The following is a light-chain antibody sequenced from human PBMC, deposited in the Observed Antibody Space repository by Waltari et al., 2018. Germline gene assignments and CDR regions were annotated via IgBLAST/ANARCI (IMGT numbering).Light chain of an antibody. CDR3: CSYAGTNNFYV. CDR2: EVI. Sequence: QSALTQPPSASGSPGDSVTISSTETSSDIGCYDYVSWYQQHPGKAPKLRIYEVIKRPSGVPDRFSGSKSGNTASLTVSGLQAEDEADYYCCSYAGTNNFYVFGTGTKVTVL. V-gene: IGLV2-8*01. J-gene: IGLJ1*01. CDR1: SSDIGCYDY.